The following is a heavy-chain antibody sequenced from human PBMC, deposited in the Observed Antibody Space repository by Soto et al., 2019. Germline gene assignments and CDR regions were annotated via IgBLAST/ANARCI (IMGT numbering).Heavy chain of an antibody. Sequence: PSETLSLTFTVSGVSISSSSYSWGWIRRPPGKGLEWIGTIYYSGITYYNPSLKSRVTISVDTAKNQFSLKLTSVTAADTAVYYCARHGSNWGQGTLVTVSS. CDR1: GVSISSSSYS. CDR2: IYYSGIT. V-gene: IGHV4-39*01. J-gene: IGHJ4*02. CDR3: ARHGSN.